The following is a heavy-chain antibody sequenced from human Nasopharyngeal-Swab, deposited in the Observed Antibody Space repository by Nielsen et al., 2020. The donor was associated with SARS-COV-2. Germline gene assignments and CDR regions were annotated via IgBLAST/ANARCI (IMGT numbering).Heavy chain of an antibody. D-gene: IGHD3-16*01. J-gene: IGHJ3*01. CDR1: GFTVSSNY. V-gene: IGHV3-66*01. CDR2: IYSGGST. Sequence: GESLKISCAASGFTVSSNYMSWVRQAPGKGLEWVSVIYSGGSTYYADSVKGRFTISRDNSKNTLYLQMNSLRAEDTAVYYCARVDVHDAFDVWGQGTMVTVSS. CDR3: ARVDVHDAFDV.